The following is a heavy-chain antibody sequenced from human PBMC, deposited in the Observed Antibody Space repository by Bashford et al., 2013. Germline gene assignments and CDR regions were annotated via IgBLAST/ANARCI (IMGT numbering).Heavy chain of an antibody. Sequence: VRQAPGKGPVWVAAINGDGSRTNSADFVKGRFTISRDNAKNTLYMQVNSLTAEDTAVYYCARGGMVGSGNYYYGDVWGKGTTVTVSS. CDR3: ARGGMVGSGNYYYGDV. D-gene: IGHD3-10*01. V-gene: IGHV3-74*01. CDR2: INGDGSRT. J-gene: IGHJ6*03.